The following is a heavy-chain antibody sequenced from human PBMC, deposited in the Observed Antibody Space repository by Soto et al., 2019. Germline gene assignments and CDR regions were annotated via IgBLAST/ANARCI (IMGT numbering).Heavy chain of an antibody. CDR1: GDTITNFG. D-gene: IGHD3-10*01. CDR3: ETVLRGVVNWFTP. Sequence: HLVQSGPEVKKPGASITVSCKTSGDTITNFGLSWVRQAPGQGLEWMGWIATYNSNRNYAQNFQCSLTLTTDTSTRTSAVEVRRLRYDNTAVYYCETVLRGVVNWFTPWGKGTRV. V-gene: IGHV1-18*01. CDR2: IATYNSNR. J-gene: IGHJ5*02.